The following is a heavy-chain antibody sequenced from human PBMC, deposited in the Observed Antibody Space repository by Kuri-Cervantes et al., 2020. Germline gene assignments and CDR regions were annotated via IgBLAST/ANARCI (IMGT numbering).Heavy chain of an antibody. Sequence: LSLTCAASGFTFSSYWMSWVRQAPGKGLEWVAVISYDGSNKYYADSVKGRFTISRDNSKNTLYLQMNSLRAEDTAVYYCAVAVAGTYWGQGTLVTVSS. V-gene: IGHV3-30*14. J-gene: IGHJ4*02. CDR1: GFTFSSYW. D-gene: IGHD6-19*01. CDR2: ISYDGSNK. CDR3: AVAVAGTY.